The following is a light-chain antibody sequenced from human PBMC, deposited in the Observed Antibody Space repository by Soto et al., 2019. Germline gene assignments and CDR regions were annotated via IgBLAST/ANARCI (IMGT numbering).Light chain of an antibody. CDR2: GAS. CDR1: QSISSS. V-gene: IGKV3D-15*01. CDR3: QQYNNWPRT. Sequence: EIVMTQSPATLSVSPGERATLSCRASQSISSSLAWYQQKPGQSPRLLIYGASTRATGIPARFSGSGSGTDFTLTISSLQSEDLAVYYCQQYNNWPRTFGQGTKVDIK. J-gene: IGKJ1*01.